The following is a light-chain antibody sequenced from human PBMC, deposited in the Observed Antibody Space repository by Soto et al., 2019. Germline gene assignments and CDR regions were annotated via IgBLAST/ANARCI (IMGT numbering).Light chain of an antibody. J-gene: IGKJ4*01. V-gene: IGKV1-33*01. CDR1: EDSSNF. CDR3: EQYHNLLLS. CDR2: DAS. Sequence: DIQMTQSPSSLSASVGDRVTISCQATEDSSNFLNWYQQKPGKAPKLLIYDASNLEAGVPSRFSGGGSGTHFTLTISSLQPEDFATYYCEQYHNLLLSFGGGTKVDIK.